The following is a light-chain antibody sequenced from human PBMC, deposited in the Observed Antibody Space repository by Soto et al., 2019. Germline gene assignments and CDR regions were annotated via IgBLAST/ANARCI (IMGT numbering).Light chain of an antibody. J-gene: IGKJ1*01. CDR1: QTFLYSSNNKNH. CDR2: WAS. CDR3: QQYYTTPWT. Sequence: DILMTQSPDSLAVSLGERATINCKSSQTFLYSSNNKNHLAWYQQKPGQPPKLLIYWASTRESGVPDRFSGSGSGTDFTLTISSLQAEDVAVYYCQQYYTTPWTFGQGTKVDI. V-gene: IGKV4-1*01.